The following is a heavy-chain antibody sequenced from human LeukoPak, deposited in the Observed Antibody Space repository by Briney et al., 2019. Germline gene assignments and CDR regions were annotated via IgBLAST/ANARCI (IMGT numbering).Heavy chain of an antibody. Sequence: GGSLRLSCAASGFTVSSNYMSWVRQAPGKGLEWVLVIYSGGSTYYADSVKGRFTISRDNSKNTLYLQMNSLRAEDTAVYYCAREGTAMGPRNYFDYWGQGTLVTVSS. CDR3: AREGTAMGPRNYFDY. CDR1: GFTVSSNY. CDR2: IYSGGST. V-gene: IGHV3-53*01. J-gene: IGHJ4*02. D-gene: IGHD5-18*01.